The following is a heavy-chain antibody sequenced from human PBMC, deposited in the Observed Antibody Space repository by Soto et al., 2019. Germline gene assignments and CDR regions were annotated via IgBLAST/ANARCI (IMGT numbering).Heavy chain of an antibody. J-gene: IGHJ4*02. CDR2: IYYSGTT. CDR3: ARRSIYYKYFDY. CDR1: GDSISSSSYY. Sequence: QLQLQESGPGLVKPSETLSLICTVSGDSISSSSYYWGWIRQPPGKGLEWIGSIYYSGTTYYNPSLKSRVTISVHTSKNQFSLKLTSVTAADTAVYYCARRSIYYKYFDYWGQGTLVTVSS. V-gene: IGHV4-39*01. D-gene: IGHD3-22*01.